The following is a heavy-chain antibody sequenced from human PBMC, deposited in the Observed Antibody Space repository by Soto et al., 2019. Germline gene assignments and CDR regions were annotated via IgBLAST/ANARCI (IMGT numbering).Heavy chain of an antibody. CDR1: GGTLSDHG. Sequence: QVQLEQSGAEVKKPGSSVKISCKASGGTLSDHGVSWLRQAPGQGLEWVGGTIPVFNTAKYAPKFQASVTIAADKSTIIAYMELGSLRSDDTAFYYCARGVYGSGNYYTGPSAFDIWGQGTLVIVSS. CDR3: ARGVYGSGNYYTGPSAFDI. D-gene: IGHD3-10*01. J-gene: IGHJ3*02. V-gene: IGHV1-69*06. CDR2: TIPVFNTA.